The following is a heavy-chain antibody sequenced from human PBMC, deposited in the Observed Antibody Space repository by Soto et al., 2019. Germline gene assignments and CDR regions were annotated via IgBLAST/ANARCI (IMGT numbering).Heavy chain of an antibody. Sequence: SETLSLTCTVSGGSISSSSYYWGWIRQPPGKGLEWIGSIYYSGSTYYNPSLKSRVTISVDTSKNQFSLKLSSVTAADTAVYYCASINYDFWSGTNPYYYYYMDVWGKGTTVTVSS. CDR2: IYYSGST. D-gene: IGHD3-3*01. CDR1: GGSISSSSYY. V-gene: IGHV4-39*01. CDR3: ASINYDFWSGTNPYYYYYMDV. J-gene: IGHJ6*03.